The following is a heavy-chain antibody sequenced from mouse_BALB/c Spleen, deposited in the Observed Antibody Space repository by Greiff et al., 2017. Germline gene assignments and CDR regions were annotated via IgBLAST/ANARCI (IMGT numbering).Heavy chain of an antibody. D-gene: IGHD3-1*01. Sequence: DVQLQESGPGLVKPSQSLSLTCTVTGYSITSDYAWNWIRQFPGNKLEWMGYISYSGSTSYNPSLKSRISITRDTSKNQFFLQLNSVTTEDTATYYCARDFGRFAYWGQGTLVTVSA. J-gene: IGHJ3*01. V-gene: IGHV3-2*02. CDR1: GYSITSDYA. CDR2: ISYSGST. CDR3: ARDFGRFAY.